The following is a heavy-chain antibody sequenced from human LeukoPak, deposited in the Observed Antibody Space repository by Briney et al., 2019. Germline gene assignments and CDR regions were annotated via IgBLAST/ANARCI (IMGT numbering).Heavy chain of an antibody. J-gene: IGHJ6*02. CDR1: GYTFATYG. D-gene: IGHD6-13*01. CDR2: ISAYNGNT. Sequence: ASVTVSCKASGYTFATYGISWVRQAPGQGLEWIGWISAYNGNTNYAQNLQDRVRLTTDTSATTIYMELTSLRSDDTAIYYCARDGTEDVRRSSQFFVKYNYNGMDVWGQGTTVTVSS. CDR3: ARDGTEDVRRSSQFFVKYNYNGMDV. V-gene: IGHV1-18*01.